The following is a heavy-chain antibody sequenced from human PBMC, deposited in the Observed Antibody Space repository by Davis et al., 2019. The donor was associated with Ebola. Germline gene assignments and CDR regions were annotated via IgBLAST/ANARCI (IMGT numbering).Heavy chain of an antibody. V-gene: IGHV3-11*04. D-gene: IGHD2-8*01. CDR2: ISSSGSST. Sequence: GESLKISCAASGFTFTDYYMTWIRQAPGKGLEWVSSISSSGSSTYYPDSVKGRFPISRDNSKNTLYLQMNSLRAEDTAVYYCVKGNGLAVWGQGTLVTVSS. CDR1: GFTFTDYY. CDR3: VKGNGLAV. J-gene: IGHJ4*02.